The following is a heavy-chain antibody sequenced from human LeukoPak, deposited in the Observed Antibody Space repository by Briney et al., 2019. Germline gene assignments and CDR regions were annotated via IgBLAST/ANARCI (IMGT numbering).Heavy chain of an antibody. Sequence: SETLSLTCTVSGGSISSGGYYWSWIRQHPGKGLEWIGYIYYSGSTYYNPSLKSRVTISVDTSKNQFSLKLSSVTAADTAVYYCARRRGELYYSDYWGQGTLVTVSS. CDR2: IYYSGST. CDR1: GGSISSGGYY. J-gene: IGHJ4*02. CDR3: ARRRGELYYSDY. V-gene: IGHV4-31*03. D-gene: IGHD3-16*01.